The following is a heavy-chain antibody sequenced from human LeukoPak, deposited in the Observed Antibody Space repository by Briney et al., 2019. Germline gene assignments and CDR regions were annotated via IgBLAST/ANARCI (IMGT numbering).Heavy chain of an antibody. D-gene: IGHD4-17*01. CDR2: MNPNSGNT. Sequence: GASVKVSCKASGYTFTSYDINWVRQATGQGLEWMGWMNPNSGNTGYAQKFQGRVTMTRNTSISTAYMELSSLRSEDTAVYYCARGLWGLTTVSDWFDPWGQGTLVTVSS. J-gene: IGHJ5*02. CDR1: GYTFTSYD. V-gene: IGHV1-8*01. CDR3: ARGLWGLTTVSDWFDP.